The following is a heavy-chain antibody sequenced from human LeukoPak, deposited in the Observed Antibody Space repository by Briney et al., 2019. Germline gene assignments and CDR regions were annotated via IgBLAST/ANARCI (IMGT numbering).Heavy chain of an antibody. V-gene: IGHV1-18*01. D-gene: IGHD5-12*01. CDR2: ISAYNGKI. J-gene: IGHJ3*02. Sequence: ASVKVSCKASGYTFTTYGISWVQQAPGQGLEWMGWISAYNGKINYAHKFQGRVTMTTDTSTSTAYMELRSLRSDDTAVYYCARDSPMPGYSSSKDAFDIWGQGTRVTVSS. CDR1: GYTFTTYG. CDR3: ARDSPMPGYSSSKDAFDI.